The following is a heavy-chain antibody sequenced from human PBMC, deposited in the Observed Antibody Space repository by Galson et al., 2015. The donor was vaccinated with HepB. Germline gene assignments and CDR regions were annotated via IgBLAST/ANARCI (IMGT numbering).Heavy chain of an antibody. Sequence: SLRLSCEASGFTFGSNWMYWVRQAPGKGLVYISRINSDGSNTGYADSVKGRFTISRDNAKNTLSLEINSLRVEDTALYYCVRATYNSWSDWGQGTLVTVSS. CDR1: GFTFGSNW. J-gene: IGHJ4*02. CDR3: VRATYNSWSD. CDR2: INSDGSNT. V-gene: IGHV3-74*01. D-gene: IGHD6-13*01.